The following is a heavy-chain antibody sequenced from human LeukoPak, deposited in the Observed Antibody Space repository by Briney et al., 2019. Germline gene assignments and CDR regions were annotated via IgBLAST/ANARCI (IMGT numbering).Heavy chain of an antibody. J-gene: IGHJ4*02. CDR1: GYTFSSYR. CDR2: IKQDGIET. V-gene: IGHV3-7*01. D-gene: IGHD1-26*01. CDR3: ARDWWELNHVDY. Sequence: GGSLRLSCAASGYTFSSYRMSWVRQAPGKGLEWVANIKQDGIETYYVDSVKGRFTISRDNAKNSLYLQMNSLRAEDTAVYYCARDWWELNHVDYWGQGTLVTVSS.